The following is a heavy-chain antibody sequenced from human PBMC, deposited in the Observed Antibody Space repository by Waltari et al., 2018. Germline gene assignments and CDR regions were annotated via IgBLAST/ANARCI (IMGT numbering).Heavy chain of an antibody. CDR3: ARGSLEMATITGLLDY. D-gene: IGHD5-12*01. Sequence: QVQLVQSGAEVKKPGASVKVSCKASGYTFTGYYMHWVRQAPGQGLEWMGWINPNSGGTNYAQKFQGRVTMTRDTSISTAYMELSRLRSDDTAVYYCARGSLEMATITGLLDYWGQGTLVTVSS. CDR1: GYTFTGYY. CDR2: INPNSGGT. J-gene: IGHJ4*02. V-gene: IGHV1-2*02.